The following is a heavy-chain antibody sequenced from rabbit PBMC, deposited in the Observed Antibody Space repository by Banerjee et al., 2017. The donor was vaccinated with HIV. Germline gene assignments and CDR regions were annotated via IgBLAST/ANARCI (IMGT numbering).Heavy chain of an antibody. CDR3: ARAGDGDYAGYDGL. CDR1: GFSFSSSYW. V-gene: IGHV1S40*01. J-gene: IGHJ4*01. Sequence: QSLEESGGDLVKPGASLTLTCTASGFSFSSSYWICWVRQAPGKGLEWIGCIYAGSSGITYYASWAKGRFTISKTSSTTVTLQMTSLTAADTATYFCARAGDGDYAGYDGLWGPGTLVTVS. CDR2: IYAGSSGIT. D-gene: IGHD7-1*01.